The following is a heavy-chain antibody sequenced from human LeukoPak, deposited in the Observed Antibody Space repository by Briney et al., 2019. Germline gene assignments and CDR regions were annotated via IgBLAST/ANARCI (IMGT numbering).Heavy chain of an antibody. V-gene: IGHV4-34*01. CDR3: ARGPLRYSSGWYQPPYYFDY. Sequence: PGGSLRLSCAASGFPFSSYSMTWIRQPPGKGLEWIGEINHSGSTNYNPSLKSRVTISVDTSKNQFSLKLSSVTAADTAVYYCARGPLRYSSGWYQPPYYFDYWGQGTLVTVSS. CDR1: GFPFSSYS. J-gene: IGHJ4*02. CDR2: INHSGST. D-gene: IGHD6-19*01.